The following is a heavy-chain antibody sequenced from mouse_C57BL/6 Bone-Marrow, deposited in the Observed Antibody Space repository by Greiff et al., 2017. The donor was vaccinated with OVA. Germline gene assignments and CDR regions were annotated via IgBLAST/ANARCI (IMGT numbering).Heavy chain of an antibody. Sequence: QVQLQQSGAELVKPGASVKLSCKASGYTFTEYTIHWVKQRPGQGLEWIGWFYPGSGSIKYNEKFKDKATLTADKSSSTVYMELSSLTSEDSAVYFYAGREEGAWCAYWGQGTLVTVSA. CDR2: FYPGSGSI. V-gene: IGHV1-62-2*01. J-gene: IGHJ3*01. CDR3: AGREEGAWCAY. CDR1: GYTFTEYT.